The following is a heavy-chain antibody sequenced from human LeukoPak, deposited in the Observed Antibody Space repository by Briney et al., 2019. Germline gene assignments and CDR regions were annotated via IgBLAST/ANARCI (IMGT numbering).Heavy chain of an antibody. CDR3: ARESRYYYDSSGYVES. CDR2: IQTSGST. Sequence: SETLSLTCAVSGDSISSYYWSWIRQPPGKGLEWIGYIQTSGSTNYNPSLKSRATISADTSKNHFSLKLSSVTAADTAVYYCARESRYYYDSSGYVESWGQGTLVTVSS. V-gene: IGHV4-59*01. CDR1: GDSISSYY. J-gene: IGHJ4*02. D-gene: IGHD3-22*01.